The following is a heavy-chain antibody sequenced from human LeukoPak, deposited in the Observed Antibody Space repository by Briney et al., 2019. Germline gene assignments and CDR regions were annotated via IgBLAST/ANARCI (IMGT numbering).Heavy chain of an antibody. CDR2: VIPILGIA. CDR3: ARENRAAAGPSDY. D-gene: IGHD6-13*01. V-gene: IGHV1-69*04. J-gene: IGHJ4*02. Sequence: ASVKVSCKASGGTFSSYAISWVRQAPGQGLEWMGRVIPILGIANYAQKFQGRVTITADKSTSTAYMELSSLRSEDTAVYYCARENRAAAGPSDYWGQGTLVTVSS. CDR1: GGTFSSYA.